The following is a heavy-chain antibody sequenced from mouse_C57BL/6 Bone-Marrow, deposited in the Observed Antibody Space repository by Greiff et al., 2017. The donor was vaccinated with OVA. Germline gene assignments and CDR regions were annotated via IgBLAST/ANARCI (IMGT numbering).Heavy chain of an antibody. D-gene: IGHD4-1*01. CDR2: ISDGGSYT. Sequence: EVQLVESGGGLVKPGGSLKLSCAASGFTFSSYAMSWVRQTPEKRLEWVATISDGGSYTYYPDNVKGRFTISRDNAKNNLYLQMSHLKSEDTAMDYCAREELGDYWGQGTTLTGSS. CDR3: AREELGDY. CDR1: GFTFSSYA. V-gene: IGHV5-4*01. J-gene: IGHJ2*01.